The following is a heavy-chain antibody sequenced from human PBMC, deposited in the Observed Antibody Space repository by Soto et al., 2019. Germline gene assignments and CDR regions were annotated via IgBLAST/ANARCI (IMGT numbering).Heavy chain of an antibody. CDR2: ISAYNGNT. V-gene: IGHV1-18*04. CDR1: GYTFTSYG. CDR3: AAPISSSWPDAFDI. Sequence: APVKVSCNASGYTFTSYGISWVRQAPGQGLEWMGWISAYNGNTNYAQKLQGRVTMTTDTSTSTAYMELRSLRSDDTAVYYCAAPISSSWPDAFDIWGQGTMVTVSS. D-gene: IGHD6-13*01. J-gene: IGHJ3*02.